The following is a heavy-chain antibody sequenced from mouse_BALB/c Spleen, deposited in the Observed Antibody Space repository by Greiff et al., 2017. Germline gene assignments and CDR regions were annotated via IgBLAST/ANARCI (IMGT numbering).Heavy chain of an antibody. D-gene: IGHD1-1*01. CDR2: IDPENGNT. Sequence: EVQLQQSGAELVRPGALVKLSCKASGFNIKDYYMHWVKQRPEQGLEWIGWIDPENGNTIYDPKFQGKASITADTSSNTAYLQLSSLTSEDTAVYYCASTPHYYGSSSWFAYWGQGTLVTVSA. CDR1: GFNIKDYY. J-gene: IGHJ3*01. V-gene: IGHV14-1*02. CDR3: ASTPHYYGSSSWFAY.